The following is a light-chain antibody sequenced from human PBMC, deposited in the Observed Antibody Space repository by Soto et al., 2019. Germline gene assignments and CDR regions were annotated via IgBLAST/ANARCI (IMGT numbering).Light chain of an antibody. CDR2: EVS. Sequence: QSVLTQPPSSSVSPGQSVTISCTGTSSDVGAYNYVSWYQQLPGKAPKLIIYEVSKRPSGVPDRFSGSKSGNTASLTVSGLQAEDEADYYCASYAGTYSSFCVFGTGTKVPVL. CDR1: SSDVGAYNY. J-gene: IGLJ1*01. V-gene: IGLV2-8*01. CDR3: ASYAGTYSSFCV.